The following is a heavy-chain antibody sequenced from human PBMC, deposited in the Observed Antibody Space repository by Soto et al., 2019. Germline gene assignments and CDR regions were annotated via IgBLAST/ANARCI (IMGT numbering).Heavy chain of an antibody. J-gene: IGHJ6*02. D-gene: IGHD3-10*01. CDR1: GYTFTSYY. CDR2: INPSGGST. V-gene: IGHV1-46*01. Sequence: ASVKVSCKASGYTFTSYYMHWVLQAPGQGLEWMGIINPSGGSTSYAQKFQGRVTMTRDTSTSTVYMELSSLRSEDTAVYYCAREDGSGSYYKYYYYGMDVWGQGTTVTVSS. CDR3: AREDGSGSYYKYYYYGMDV.